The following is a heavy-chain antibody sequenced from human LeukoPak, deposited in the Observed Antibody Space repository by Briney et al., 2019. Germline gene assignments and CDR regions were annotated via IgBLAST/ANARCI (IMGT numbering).Heavy chain of an antibody. V-gene: IGHV1-18*01. CDR2: ISAYNGNT. CDR3: ARSYYYDSTGYYPPDY. D-gene: IGHD3-22*01. J-gene: IGHJ4*02. CDR1: GYTFTNYG. Sequence: ASVKVSCKASGYTFTNYGISWVRQAPGQGLEWMGWISAYNGNTNYAQRLQGRVTMTTDTSTSTAYMELRSLRSDDTAVYYCARSYYYDSTGYYPPDYWGQGTLVTVSS.